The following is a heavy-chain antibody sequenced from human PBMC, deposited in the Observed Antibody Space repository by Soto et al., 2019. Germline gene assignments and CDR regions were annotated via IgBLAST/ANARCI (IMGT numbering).Heavy chain of an antibody. CDR3: AREGCSGGSCYSDPGYAYYGMDV. V-gene: IGHV1-69*06. CDR2: IIPIFGTA. J-gene: IGHJ6*02. Sequence: ASVKVSCKASGGTFSSYAISWVRQAPGQGLEWMGGIIPIFGTANYAQKFQGRVTITADKSTSTAYMELSSLRSEDTAVYYCAREGCSGGSCYSDPGYAYYGMDVWGQGTTVTVSS. CDR1: GGTFSSYA. D-gene: IGHD2-15*01.